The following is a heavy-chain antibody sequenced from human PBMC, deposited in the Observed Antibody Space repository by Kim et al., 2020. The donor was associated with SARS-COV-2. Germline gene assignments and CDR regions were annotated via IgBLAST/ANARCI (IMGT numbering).Heavy chain of an antibody. J-gene: IGHJ6*03. Sequence: GGSLRLSCAASGFTFSSYAMSWVRQAPGKGLEWVSAISGSGGSTYYADSVKGRFTISRDNSKNTLYLQMNSLRAEDTAVYYCAKLFREYQLLFHVSYYYYYMDVWGKGTTVTVSS. CDR3: AKLFREYQLLFHVSYYYYYMDV. V-gene: IGHV3-23*01. D-gene: IGHD2-2*01. CDR1: GFTFSSYA. CDR2: ISGSGGST.